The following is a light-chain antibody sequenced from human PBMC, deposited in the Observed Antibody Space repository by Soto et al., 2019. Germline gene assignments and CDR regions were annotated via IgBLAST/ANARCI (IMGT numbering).Light chain of an antibody. J-gene: IGLJ2*01. CDR1: SSNIGAGYD. CDR2: GNS. V-gene: IGLV1-40*01. CDR3: QSYDSRRSGSVV. Sequence: QSVLTQPPSVSGAPGKRVTIPCTGSSSNIGAGYDVHWYQQLQGKAPKLLIYGNSNRPSGVPDRFSGSKSGTSASLAITGLQAEDEAYYDCQSYDSRRSGSVVFGGGTKLPFL.